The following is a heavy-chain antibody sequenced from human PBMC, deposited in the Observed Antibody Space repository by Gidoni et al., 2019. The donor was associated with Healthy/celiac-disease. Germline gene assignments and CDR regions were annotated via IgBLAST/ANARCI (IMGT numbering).Heavy chain of an antibody. CDR3: ARGGGYDSFPYYYGMDV. Sequence: QVQLQESGPGLVKPSQTLSLTCTVSGGSISSGDSYWSWIRQPPGKGLEWIGYIYYSGSTYYNPSLKSRVTISVDTSKNQFSLKLSSVTAADTAVYYCARGGGYDSFPYYYGMDVWGQGTTVTVSS. J-gene: IGHJ6*02. CDR1: GGSISSGDSY. D-gene: IGHD5-12*01. CDR2: IYYSGST. V-gene: IGHV4-30-4*01.